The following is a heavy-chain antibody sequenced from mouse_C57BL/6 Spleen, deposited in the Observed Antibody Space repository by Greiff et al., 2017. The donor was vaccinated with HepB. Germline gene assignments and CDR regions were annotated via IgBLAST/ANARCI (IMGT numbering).Heavy chain of an antibody. CDR1: GFTFSDYG. J-gene: IGHJ4*01. V-gene: IGHV5-17*01. CDR3: ARNYDYDEDYAMDY. Sequence: DVKLVESGGGLVKPGGSLKLSCAASGFTFSDYGMHWVRQAPEKGLEWVAYISSGSSTIYYADTVKGRFTISRDNAKNTLFLQMTSLRSEDTAMYYCARNYDYDEDYAMDYWGQGTSVTVSS. CDR2: ISSGSSTI. D-gene: IGHD2-4*01.